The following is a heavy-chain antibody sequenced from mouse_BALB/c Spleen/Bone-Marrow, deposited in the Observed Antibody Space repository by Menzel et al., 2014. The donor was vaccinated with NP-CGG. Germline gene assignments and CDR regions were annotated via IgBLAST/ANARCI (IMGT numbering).Heavy chain of an antibody. J-gene: IGHJ3*01. CDR2: IRLKSNNYAT. CDR3: TTGFAY. Sequence: EVQVVESGGGLVQPGGSIKLSCVASGFTFSNYWMNWVRQFPGKGLEWVAEIRLKSNNYATHYAESVEGRFTISRDDSNSSVYLQMNDLRAEDTGIYYCTTGFAYWGQGTLVTVSA. CDR1: GFTFSNYW. V-gene: IGHV6-6*02.